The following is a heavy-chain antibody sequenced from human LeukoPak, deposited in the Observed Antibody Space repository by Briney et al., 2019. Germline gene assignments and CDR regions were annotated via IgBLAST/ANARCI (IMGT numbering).Heavy chain of an antibody. V-gene: IGHV3-23*01. CDR1: GFTFSSYG. D-gene: IGHD3-9*01. J-gene: IGHJ4*02. Sequence: GGTLRLSCAASGFTFSSYGMSWVRQAPGKGLEWVSTISGSGGSTYYADSVKGRFTISRDNSKNTLYLQMNSLRAEDTAVYYCAKDHHFRFFDWLTPTFDYWGQGPLVTVSS. CDR3: AKDHHFRFFDWLTPTFDY. CDR2: ISGSGGST.